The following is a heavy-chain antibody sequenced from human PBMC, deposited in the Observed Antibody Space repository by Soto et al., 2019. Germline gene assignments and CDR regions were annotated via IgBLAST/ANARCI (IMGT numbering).Heavy chain of an antibody. V-gene: IGHV3-7*03. D-gene: IGHD3-16*01. CDR3: ARDIGFDYVN. Sequence: GGSLRLSCAVSGFNVMSYWMSWVRQAPGKGLEWVASIKDDGSEIYYLQSVRGRFTISRDSAGNALHLAMNYLSAEDPGVYFCARDIGFDYVNWGQGTLVTVTS. CDR1: GFNVMSYW. J-gene: IGHJ4*02. CDR2: IKDDGSEI.